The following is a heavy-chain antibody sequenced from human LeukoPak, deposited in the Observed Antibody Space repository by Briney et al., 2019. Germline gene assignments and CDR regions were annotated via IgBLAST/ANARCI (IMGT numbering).Heavy chain of an antibody. V-gene: IGHV3-74*01. CDR2: INNDGSST. J-gene: IGHJ4*02. CDR3: ARDTSGSYSAGYHYGPIDY. Sequence: GGSLRLSCAASGFTLSSYWMHWVRQAPGKGLEWVSRINNDGSSTKYADFVKGRFTISRDNSKSTLYLQMNSLRAEDTAVYYCARDTSGSYSAGYHYGPIDYWGQGTLVTVSS. CDR1: GFTLSSYW. D-gene: IGHD1-26*01.